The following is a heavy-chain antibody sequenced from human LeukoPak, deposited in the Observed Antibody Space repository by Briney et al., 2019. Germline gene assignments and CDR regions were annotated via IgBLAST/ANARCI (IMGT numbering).Heavy chain of an antibody. CDR3: ARDRSPPDYYYYYMDV. V-gene: IGHV3-11*01. CDR2: ISSSGNTI. J-gene: IGHJ6*03. CDR1: GFVFSDYY. Sequence: PGGSLRLSCAASGFVFSDYYMTWIRQAPGKGLEWVSYISSSGNTIYYADSVKGRFTISRDNAKNSLYLQMNSLRAEDTAVYYCARDRSPPDYYYYYMDVWGKGTTVTVSS.